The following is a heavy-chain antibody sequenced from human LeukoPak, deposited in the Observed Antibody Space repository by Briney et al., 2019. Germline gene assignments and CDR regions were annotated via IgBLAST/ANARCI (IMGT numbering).Heavy chain of an antibody. CDR2: INSGGDDT. D-gene: IGHD4-11*01. Sequence: QSGGSLRLSCAASGFTFSSYAMSWVRQAPGKWLEWGSAINSGGDDTHYADSVQGRFTISRDNSKNTLYLQMNSLRAEDTAIYYCAKALSASHYNFDYWGQGTLVTVSS. J-gene: IGHJ4*02. CDR1: GFTFSSYA. V-gene: IGHV3-23*01. CDR3: AKALSASHYNFDY.